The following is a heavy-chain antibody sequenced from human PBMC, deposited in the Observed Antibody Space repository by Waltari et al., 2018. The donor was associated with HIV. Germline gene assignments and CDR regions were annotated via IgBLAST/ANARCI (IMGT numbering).Heavy chain of an antibody. D-gene: IGHD3-10*01. CDR1: GESLRGYY. CDR2: IDDSGSV. J-gene: IGHJ5*02. V-gene: IGHV4-34*01. Sequence: QVRLHQWGAGLLKPSDTLSLTCAVYGESLRGYYWAWLRQPPGKGFQGIGYIDDSGSVPHDPSIKSRVAMSVDTYKNQFSLKLRSVTAADTAVYYCAKKDLFGGTRGWFDPWGQGTSVVVSS. CDR3: AKKDLFGGTRGWFDP.